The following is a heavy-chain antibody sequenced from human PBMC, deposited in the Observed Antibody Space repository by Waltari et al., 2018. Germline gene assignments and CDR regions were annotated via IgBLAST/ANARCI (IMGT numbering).Heavy chain of an antibody. CDR2: LYTSGST. CDR1: GGSISSYY. V-gene: IGHV4-4*09. J-gene: IGHJ6*03. D-gene: IGHD3-22*01. Sequence: QVQLQESGPGLVKPSETLSLTCTVSGGSISSYYWSWIRQPPGKGLEWIGYLYTSGSTNYNPSRKSRVTRAVDTSKNQFSLKLSSVTAADTAVYYWASAEGYYDSSGDTLDYYYYMDVWGKGTTVTVSS. CDR3: ASAEGYYDSSGDTLDYYYYMDV.